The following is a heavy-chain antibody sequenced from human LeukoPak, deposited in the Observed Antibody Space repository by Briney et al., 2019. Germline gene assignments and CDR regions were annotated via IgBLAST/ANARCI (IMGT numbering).Heavy chain of an antibody. CDR2: IYYSGST. J-gene: IGHJ3*02. Sequence: SQTLSLTCTVSGGSISSGDYSWSWLRQPPGKGLEWIGYIYYSGSTYYNPSLKSRVTISLDTSKNQFSLKLSSLTAADTAVYYCAREGRSFGVVTIDAFDIWGQGTMVTVSS. D-gene: IGHD3-3*01. CDR3: AREGRSFGVVTIDAFDI. V-gene: IGHV4-30-4*01. CDR1: GGSISSGDYS.